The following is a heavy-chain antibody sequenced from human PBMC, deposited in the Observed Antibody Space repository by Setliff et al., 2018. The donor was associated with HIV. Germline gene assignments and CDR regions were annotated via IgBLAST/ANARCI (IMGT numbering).Heavy chain of an antibody. Sequence: TLSLTCTVSGGSISSSSYYWGWIRQPPGKGLEWIGSIYYSGSTYYNPSLKSRVTISVDASKNQFSLKLSSVTAADTAVYYCASYRKAERWLQLGGNFDYWGQGTLVTVSS. CDR1: GGSISSSSYY. V-gene: IGHV4-39*01. CDR3: ASYRKAERWLQLGGNFDY. J-gene: IGHJ4*02. D-gene: IGHD5-12*01. CDR2: IYYSGST.